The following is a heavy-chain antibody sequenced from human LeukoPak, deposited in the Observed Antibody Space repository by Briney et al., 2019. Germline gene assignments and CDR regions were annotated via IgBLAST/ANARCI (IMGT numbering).Heavy chain of an antibody. J-gene: IGHJ6*02. Sequence: GASVKVSCTASGYTFTTYFVHWVRQAPGQGLEWMGIIDPTDGSTSHAQKFQGRVTMTRDTSTSTVYMELSNLRSEDTAVYFCARGCRVVPGVHNVGRTQYYNGMDVWGQGTTVTVSS. CDR1: GYTFTTYF. D-gene: IGHD2-2*01. CDR3: ARGCRVVPGVHNVGRTQYYNGMDV. CDR2: IDPTDGST. V-gene: IGHV1-46*01.